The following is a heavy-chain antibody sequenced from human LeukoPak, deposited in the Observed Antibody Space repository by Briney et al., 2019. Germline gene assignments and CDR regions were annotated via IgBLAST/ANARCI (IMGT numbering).Heavy chain of an antibody. V-gene: IGHV3-53*01. Sequence: GRSLRLSCALSGLAVSDNYLSWVRQAPGKGLEKVSVIFPNGNTYSADFVQGRFSISRDKSTNTLFLDMSSLRTDDTAIYFCARASPVYGDFDYWGQGTLVSVSS. CDR3: ARASPVYGDFDY. CDR1: GLAVSDNY. CDR2: IFPNGNT. D-gene: IGHD4-17*01. J-gene: IGHJ4*02.